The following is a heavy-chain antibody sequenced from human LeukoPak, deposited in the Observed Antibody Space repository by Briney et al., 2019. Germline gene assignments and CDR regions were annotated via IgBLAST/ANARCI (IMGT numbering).Heavy chain of an antibody. CDR2: IWYDGSNK. CDR1: GFTFSSYG. J-gene: IGHJ4*02. Sequence: GGSLRLSCAASGFTFSSYGMHWVRQAPGKGLEWVAVIWYDGSNKYYADSVKGRFTISRDNSKNTLYLQMNSLRAEDTAVYYCARGRSGSALDYWGQGTLVTVSS. V-gene: IGHV3-33*01. CDR3: ARGRSGSALDY. D-gene: IGHD1-26*01.